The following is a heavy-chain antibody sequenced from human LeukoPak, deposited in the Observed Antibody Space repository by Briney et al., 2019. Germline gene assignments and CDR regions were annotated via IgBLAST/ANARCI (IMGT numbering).Heavy chain of an antibody. J-gene: IGHJ5*02. CDR3: AADIIGYCSGGSCYSVEVPCNWFDP. V-gene: IGHV1-58*01. CDR1: GFTFTSSA. D-gene: IGHD2-15*01. Sequence: ASVKVSCKASGFTFTSSAVQWVRQARGQRLEWIGWIVVGSGNTNYAQKFQERVTITRDMSTSTAYMELSSLRSEDTAVYYCAADIIGYCSGGSCYSVEVPCNWFDPWGQGTLVTVSS. CDR2: IVVGSGNT.